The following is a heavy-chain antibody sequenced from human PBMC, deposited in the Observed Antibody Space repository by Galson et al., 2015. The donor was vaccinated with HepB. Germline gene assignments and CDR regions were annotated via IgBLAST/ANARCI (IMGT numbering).Heavy chain of an antibody. CDR3: ARNVYYDTSGYYYKPGWVDP. J-gene: IGHJ5*02. CDR1: GDSVSSNSAA. D-gene: IGHD3-22*01. Sequence: CAISGDSVSSNSAAWNWIRQSPSRGLEWPGRTYYRSKWYYDYAVSVRSRITINPDISRNQFSLQLYSVTPEDTAVYYCARNVYYDTSGYYYKPGWVDPWGQGTLVTVSS. V-gene: IGHV6-1*01. CDR2: TYYRSKWYY.